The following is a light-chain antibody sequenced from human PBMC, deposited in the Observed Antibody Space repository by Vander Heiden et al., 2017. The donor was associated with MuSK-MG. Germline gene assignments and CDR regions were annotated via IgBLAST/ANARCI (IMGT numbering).Light chain of an antibody. Sequence: EIVLLQSPGTLSLSPGERATLSCRPSQSVSSSYLAWYQQKPGQAPRLLICDASRRATGIPDRFSGSGSGTDFTLTISRLEPEDFGVYYCQHEGSSLITFGQGTLLEIK. J-gene: IGKJ5*01. CDR3: QHEGSSLIT. V-gene: IGKV3-20*01. CDR1: QSVSSSY. CDR2: DAS.